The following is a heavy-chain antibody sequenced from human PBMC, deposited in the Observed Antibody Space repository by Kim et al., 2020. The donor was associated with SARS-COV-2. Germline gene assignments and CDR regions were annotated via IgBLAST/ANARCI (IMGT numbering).Heavy chain of an antibody. D-gene: IGHD3-10*01. CDR3: ARVGAQYASGTYVDNLRRVEWLEP. J-gene: IGHJ5*02. Sequence: GGSLRLSCAASGFTFNTYDMTWIRQAPGKGLEWVSYISGGGPTINYADSVKGRFTISRDNAKNTLYLQMNSLRVDDTAMYYCARVGAQYASGTYVDNLRRVEWLEPGGEGTLVSVST. V-gene: IGHV3-48*03. CDR1: GFTFNTYD. CDR2: ISGGGPTI.